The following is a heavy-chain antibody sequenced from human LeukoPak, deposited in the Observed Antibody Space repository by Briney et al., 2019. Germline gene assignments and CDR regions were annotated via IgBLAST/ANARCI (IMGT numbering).Heavy chain of an antibody. CDR1: GFTFSSYS. Sequence: GGSLRLSCAASGFTFSSYSMNWVRQAPGKGLEWVSSISSSSSYIYYADSVKGRFTISRDNAKNSLYLQMNGLRAEDTAVYYCARVSSFCSSTSCYIFDYWGQGTLVTVSS. V-gene: IGHV3-21*01. J-gene: IGHJ4*02. CDR2: ISSSSSYI. D-gene: IGHD2-2*02. CDR3: ARVSSFCSSTSCYIFDY.